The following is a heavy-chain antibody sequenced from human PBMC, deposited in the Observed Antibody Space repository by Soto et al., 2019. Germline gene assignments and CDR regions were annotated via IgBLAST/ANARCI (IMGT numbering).Heavy chain of an antibody. Sequence: QVQLQESGPGLVKPSQTLSLTCTVSGGSITSSGYYWSWIRQHPGEGLEWIGFTSNSGSTSYNPSLKRRFTISVDPSSTPFSLNLTSVTAADTAVYYCARGGGSTKVDYWGQGTLVTVSP. D-gene: IGHD2-2*01. J-gene: IGHJ4*02. CDR2: TSNSGST. V-gene: IGHV4-31*03. CDR1: GGSITSSGYY. CDR3: ARGGGSTKVDY.